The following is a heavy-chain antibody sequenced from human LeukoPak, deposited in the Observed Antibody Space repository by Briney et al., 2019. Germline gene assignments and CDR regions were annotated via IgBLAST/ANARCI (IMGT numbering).Heavy chain of an antibody. CDR1: GGSISSSSYY. CDR2: IYHSGST. D-gene: IGHD2-2*02. Sequence: SETLSLTCTVSGGSISSSSYYWGWIRQPPGKGLEWIGSIYHSGSTYYNPSLKSRVTISVDTSKNQFSLKLSSVTAADTAVYYCARKYQLLYLGFRWFDPWGQGTLVTVSS. V-gene: IGHV4-39*07. J-gene: IGHJ5*02. CDR3: ARKYQLLYLGFRWFDP.